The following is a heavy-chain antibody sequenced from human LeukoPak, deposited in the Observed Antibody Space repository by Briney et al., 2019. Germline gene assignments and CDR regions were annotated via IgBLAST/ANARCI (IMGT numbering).Heavy chain of an antibody. CDR3: ARDLRRLVIVDY. CDR1: GFTFSSYA. J-gene: IGHJ4*02. CDR2: ISYDGSNK. D-gene: IGHD3-22*01. V-gene: IGHV3-30-3*01. Sequence: GGSPRLSCAASGFTFSSYAMHWVRQAPGKGLEWVAVISYDGSNKYYADSVKGRFTISRDNSKNTLYLQMNSLRAEDTAVYYCARDLRRLVIVDYWGQGTLVTVSS.